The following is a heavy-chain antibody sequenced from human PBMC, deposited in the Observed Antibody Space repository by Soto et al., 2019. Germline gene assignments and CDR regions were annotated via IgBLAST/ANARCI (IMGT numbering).Heavy chain of an antibody. J-gene: IGHJ4*02. V-gene: IGHV1-18*04. D-gene: IGHD3-22*01. Sequence: GASVNVSCKASGYTFTSYGISWVRQAPGQGLEWMGWISAYNGNTNYAQKFQGRVTMTEDTSTDTAYMELSSLRSEDTAVYYCAADSSGYYSYYFDYWGQGTLVTVSS. CDR2: ISAYNGNT. CDR3: AADSSGYYSYYFDY. CDR1: GYTFTSYG.